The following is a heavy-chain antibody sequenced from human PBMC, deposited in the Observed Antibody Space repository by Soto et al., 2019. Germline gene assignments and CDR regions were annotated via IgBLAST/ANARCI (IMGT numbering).Heavy chain of an antibody. J-gene: IGHJ4*02. D-gene: IGHD3-22*01. V-gene: IGHV1-18*01. CDR3: ARELNTESSAYYSFAF. Sequence: QVQLVQSGPEVKMPGASVKVSCKTSGYIFTAYGLAWLRQAPGQRPEWMGWVSTNDDRTNYAQKFQGRDTMTTDRSTTTTSMELRSLRPDDTAVYYCARELNTESSAYYSFAFWGQGTLVTVSS. CDR1: GYIFTAYG. CDR2: VSTNDDRT.